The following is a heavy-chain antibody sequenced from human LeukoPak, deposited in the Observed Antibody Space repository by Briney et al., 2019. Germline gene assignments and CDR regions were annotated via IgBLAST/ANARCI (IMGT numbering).Heavy chain of an antibody. CDR1: GFTFSRYS. CDR3: ARDPPLGYCSSSSCPHLDY. V-gene: IGHV3-21*01. CDR2: ISSSSSFI. J-gene: IGHJ4*02. D-gene: IGHD2-2*01. Sequence: GGSLRLSCAASGFTFSRYSMTWVRQAPGKGLEWLSSISSSSSFIYHADSVKGRFTISRDNAKNSLYLQMNSLRAEDTAVYYCARDPPLGYCSSSSCPHLDYWGQGTLVTVSS.